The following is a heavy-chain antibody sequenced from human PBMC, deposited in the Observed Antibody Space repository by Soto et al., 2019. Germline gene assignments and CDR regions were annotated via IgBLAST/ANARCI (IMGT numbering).Heavy chain of an antibody. J-gene: IGHJ5*02. CDR1: GYSFAGYW. Sequence: GESLKISCNGSGYSFAGYWITWVLHKPGKGLEWMGRIDPSDSQTYYSPSFRGHVTISVTKSITTVFLQWSSLRASDTAVYYCTRAKGGERWLQLGPLYWFDPWGQGTLVTVSS. CDR2: IDPSDSQT. V-gene: IGHV5-10-1*01. D-gene: IGHD5-12*01. CDR3: TRAKGGERWLQLGPLYWFDP.